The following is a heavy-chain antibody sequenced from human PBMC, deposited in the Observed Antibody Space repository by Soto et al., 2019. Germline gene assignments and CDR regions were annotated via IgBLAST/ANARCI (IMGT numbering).Heavy chain of an antibody. CDR1: GYSFTSYW. V-gene: IGHV5-51*01. CDR2: IYPGDSDT. Sequence: PGESLKISCKGSGYSFTSYWIGWVRQMPGKGLEWMGIIYPGDSDTRYSPSFQGQVTISADKSISTAYLQWSSLKASDTAMYYCARPRGDSGYDPWFDDWGQGTLVTVSS. J-gene: IGHJ4*02. D-gene: IGHD5-12*01. CDR3: ARPRGDSGYDPWFDD.